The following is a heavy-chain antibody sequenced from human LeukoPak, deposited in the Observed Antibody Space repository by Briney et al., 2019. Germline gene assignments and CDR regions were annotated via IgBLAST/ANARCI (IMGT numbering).Heavy chain of an antibody. CDR2: IYYSGST. D-gene: IGHD2-15*01. CDR1: GGCISSSSYY. CDR3: ARDMVGGHAFDI. Sequence: SETLSLTCTVSGGCISSSSYYWGWIRQPPGKGLEWIGSIYYSGSTYYNPSLKSRVTISVDTSKNQFSLKLSSVTAADTAVYYCARDMVGGHAFDIWGQGTMVTVSS. J-gene: IGHJ3*02. V-gene: IGHV4-39*07.